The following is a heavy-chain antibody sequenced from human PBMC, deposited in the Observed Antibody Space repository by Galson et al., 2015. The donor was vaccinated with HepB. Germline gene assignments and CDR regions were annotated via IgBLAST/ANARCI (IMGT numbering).Heavy chain of an antibody. CDR1: RYTFTSYD. Sequence: SVKVSCKASRYTFTSYDINWVRQATGQGLEWMGWMNPNSGNTGYAQKFQGRVTMTRNTSISTAYMELSSLRSEDTAVYYCARGPSPIVQGGDYLIPFDYWGQGTLVTVSS. J-gene: IGHJ4*02. CDR2: MNPNSGNT. CDR3: ARGPSPIVQGGDYLIPFDY. V-gene: IGHV1-8*01. D-gene: IGHD4-17*01.